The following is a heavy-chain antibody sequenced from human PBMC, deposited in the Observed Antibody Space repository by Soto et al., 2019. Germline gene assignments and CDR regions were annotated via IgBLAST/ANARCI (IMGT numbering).Heavy chain of an antibody. Sequence: SQTLSFTCAISGDSVSSNSVSWNWIRQSPSRGLEWLGRTYYRSKWYNDYAVSVRSRITINPDTSKNQFSLQLNSVTPEDTAVYYCARKLPGATLDCWGQGTLVTVSS. V-gene: IGHV6-1*01. CDR2: TYYRSKWYN. J-gene: IGHJ4*02. CDR1: GDSVSSNSVS. CDR3: ARKLPGATLDC. D-gene: IGHD1-1*01.